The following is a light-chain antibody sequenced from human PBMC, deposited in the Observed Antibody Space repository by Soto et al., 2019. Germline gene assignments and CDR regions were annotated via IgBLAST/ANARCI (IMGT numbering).Light chain of an antibody. V-gene: IGKV1-39*01. CDR1: QSISTY. CDR2: AAS. Sequence: DIQMTQSPSSLSASVGDRVPISCRASQSISTYLNWYQQKPGKAPRLLIYAASTVQTGVPPRFSGSGSGTDFTLTISSLRLDDIATYFCQQSYSAPPWTFGQGTKVDIK. CDR3: QQSYSAPPWT. J-gene: IGKJ1*01.